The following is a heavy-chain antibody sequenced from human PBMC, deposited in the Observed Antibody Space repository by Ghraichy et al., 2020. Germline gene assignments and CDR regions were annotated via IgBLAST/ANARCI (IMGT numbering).Heavy chain of an antibody. J-gene: IGHJ6*02. CDR2: ISSSSSYI. CDR3: ARDYWVVVPAAYYYYGMDV. D-gene: IGHD2-2*01. Sequence: GGSLRLSCAASGFTFSSYSMNWVRQAPGKGLEWVSSISSSSSYIYYADSVKGRFTISRDNAKNSLYLQMNSLRAEDTAVYYCARDYWVVVPAAYYYYGMDVWGQGTTVTVSS. CDR1: GFTFSSYS. V-gene: IGHV3-21*01.